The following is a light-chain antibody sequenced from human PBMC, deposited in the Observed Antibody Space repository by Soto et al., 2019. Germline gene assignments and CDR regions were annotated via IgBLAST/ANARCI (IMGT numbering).Light chain of an antibody. CDR2: YAS. J-gene: IGKJ3*01. V-gene: IGKV3-11*01. CDR3: QQRSNWPLT. CDR1: QSISSY. Sequence: EIVLTQSPATLSLSPGERATLSCRASQSISSYLAWYQQKPGQAPPLLIYYASTSATGIPARFSGSGSGTDFTLTISSLEPEDSAVYYCQQRSNWPLTFGPGTKVDIK.